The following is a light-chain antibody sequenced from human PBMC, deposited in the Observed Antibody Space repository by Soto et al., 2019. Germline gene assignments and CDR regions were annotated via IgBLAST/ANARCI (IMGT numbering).Light chain of an antibody. Sequence: DIQMTQSAASLSASLGDRVTITWRASQSISSYLNWYQQKPGKAPKLLIYAASSLQSGVPSRFSGSGSGTDVNLTISSLQTEDFATYYCQQSYTTSITFGQGTRLEIK. V-gene: IGKV1-39*01. CDR1: QSISSY. J-gene: IGKJ5*01. CDR3: QQSYTTSIT. CDR2: AAS.